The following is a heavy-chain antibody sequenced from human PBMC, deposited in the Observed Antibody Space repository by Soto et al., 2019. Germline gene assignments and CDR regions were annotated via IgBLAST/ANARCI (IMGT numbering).Heavy chain of an antibody. CDR2: ISAGGNLI. D-gene: IGHD6-13*01. CDR3: AKRHGIGAAAKNFDF. CDR1: GFIFSNHA. V-gene: IGHV3-23*01. Sequence: GWSLRLSCAASGFIFSNHAMSWVRQVPGKGLEWVSGISAGGNLIYYADSVMGRFTMSRDNSKNMLYLQMNSLRAEDTAVYFCAKRHGIGAAAKNFDFWGQGARATVPS. J-gene: IGHJ4*02.